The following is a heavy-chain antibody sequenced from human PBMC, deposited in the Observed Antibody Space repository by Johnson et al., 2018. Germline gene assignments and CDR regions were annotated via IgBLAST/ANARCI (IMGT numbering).Heavy chain of an antibody. Sequence: QVQLVQSGAEVKKPGASVKVSCKASGYTFTSYAMHWVRQAPGQRLEWMGWINAGNGNTKYSQKFQGRVTITRDTSASTAYMGLSSLRSEDTAVYYCAKDWEIAAVGTGGYFHHWGQGTLVTVSS. CDR1: GYTFTSYA. J-gene: IGHJ1*01. V-gene: IGHV1-3*01. CDR3: AKDWEIAAVGTGGYFHH. D-gene: IGHD6-13*01. CDR2: INAGNGNT.